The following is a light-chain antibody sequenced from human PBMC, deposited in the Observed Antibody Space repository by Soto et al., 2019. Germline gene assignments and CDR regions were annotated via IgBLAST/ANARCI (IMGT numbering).Light chain of an antibody. Sequence: EIVLTQSPGTLSLSPGERATLTCRASQSVTSSYLAWYQQKPGQAPRLLMYGASSRATGIPDRFSGSGSGTDFTLTISRLEPADFAVYYCQQYGSSPLTFGPGTKVDIK. CDR2: GAS. CDR1: QSVTSSY. J-gene: IGKJ3*01. CDR3: QQYGSSPLT. V-gene: IGKV3-20*01.